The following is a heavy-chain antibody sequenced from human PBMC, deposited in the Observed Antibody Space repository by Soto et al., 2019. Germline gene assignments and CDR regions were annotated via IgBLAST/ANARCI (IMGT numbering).Heavy chain of an antibody. CDR1: GGSISFDHYH. J-gene: IGHJ6*02. D-gene: IGHD2-21*02. CDR2: VHYSGSV. Sequence: PSETLSLTCTVSGGSISFDHYHWTWIRQHPGKGLEWIGYVHYSGSVLYNPSLQSRVSISVDTSKNQFSLKLSSVTAADTAVYFCAREDDGGDRDYYGLDVWGQGTTVTVSS. V-gene: IGHV4-30-4*01. CDR3: AREDDGGDRDYYGLDV.